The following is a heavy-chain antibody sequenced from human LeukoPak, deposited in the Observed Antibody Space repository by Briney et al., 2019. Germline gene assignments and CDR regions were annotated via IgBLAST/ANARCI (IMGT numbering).Heavy chain of an antibody. V-gene: IGHV1-8*01. CDR3: ARGRSGLAAAGTYDY. CDR2: INPNSGRT. D-gene: IGHD6-13*01. J-gene: IGHJ4*02. Sequence: ASVKVSCKASGYTFTSSDINWVRQAAGQGLEWMGWINPNSGRTGYAQKFQGRVTMTANTSISTDYMELRSLRFDDTAVYYCARGRSGLAAAGTYDYWGQGTLITVSS. CDR1: GYTFTSSD.